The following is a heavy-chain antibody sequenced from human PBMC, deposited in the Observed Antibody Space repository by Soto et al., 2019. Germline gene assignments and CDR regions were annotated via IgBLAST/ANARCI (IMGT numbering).Heavy chain of an antibody. D-gene: IGHD6-19*01. Sequence: QVQLVQSGAEVKKPGASVKVSCKASGYTFTSYGISWVRQAPGQGLEWMGWISAYNGNTNYAQKLQGRVTMTTDTSTSTAYMELRSLRSDDTAVYYCARVYPNSRGGNTDYYYYGMDVWGQGTTVTVSS. J-gene: IGHJ6*02. CDR3: ARVYPNSRGGNTDYYYYGMDV. V-gene: IGHV1-18*01. CDR1: GYTFTSYG. CDR2: ISAYNGNT.